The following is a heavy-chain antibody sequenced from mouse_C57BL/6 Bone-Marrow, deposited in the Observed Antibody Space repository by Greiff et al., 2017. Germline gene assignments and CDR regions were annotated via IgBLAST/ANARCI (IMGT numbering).Heavy chain of an antibody. CDR2: IYPGSGST. V-gene: IGHV1-55*01. Sequence: VQLQQPGAELVKPGASVKMSCKASGYTFTSYWITWVKQRPGQGLEWIGDIYPGSGSTNYNEKFKSKATLAVDTSSSTAYMQLRSLTSDDSAVYYVARVGNWDLYYYAMDYWGQGTSVT. D-gene: IGHD4-1*01. J-gene: IGHJ4*01. CDR3: ARVGNWDLYYYAMDY. CDR1: GYTFTSYW.